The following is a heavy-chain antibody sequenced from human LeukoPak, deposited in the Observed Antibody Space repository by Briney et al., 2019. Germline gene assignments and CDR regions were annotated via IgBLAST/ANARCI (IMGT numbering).Heavy chain of an antibody. CDR1: GFTFSSYE. CDR3: AELGITMIGGV. Sequence: PGGSLRLSCAAFGFTFSSYEMNWVRQAPGKGLEWVSYISSSGSTIYYADSVKGRFTISGDNAKNSLYLQMNSLRAEDTAVYYCAELGITMIGGVWGKGTTVTISS. CDR2: ISSSGSTI. D-gene: IGHD3-10*02. V-gene: IGHV3-48*03. J-gene: IGHJ6*04.